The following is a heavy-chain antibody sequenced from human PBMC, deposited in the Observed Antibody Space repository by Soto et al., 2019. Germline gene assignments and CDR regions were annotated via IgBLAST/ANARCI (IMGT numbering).Heavy chain of an antibody. CDR2: IYPGDSDT. D-gene: IGHD3-3*01. V-gene: IGHV5-51*01. CDR3: ARAYYDFWSGYPNDAFDI. Sequence: GESLKISCKGSGYSFTSYWIGWVRQMPRKGLEWMGIIYPGDSDTRYSPSFQGQVTISADKSISTAYLQWSSLKASDTAMYYCARAYYDFWSGYPNDAFDIWGQGTMVTVSS. J-gene: IGHJ3*02. CDR1: GYSFTSYW.